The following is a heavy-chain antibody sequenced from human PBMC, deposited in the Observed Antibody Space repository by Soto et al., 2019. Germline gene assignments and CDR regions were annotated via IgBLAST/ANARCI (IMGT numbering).Heavy chain of an antibody. CDR2: INPNSGDT. CDR3: ANLPPAPDCFDS. Sequence: ASVKVSCTASGYTFTSYCIHWVRHAPGQGLEWMGRINPNSGDTNYARKFQDRVTMTRDTSTNTAYMDLSSLRSDDTAIYYCANLPPAPDCFDSWGQGTLVTVSS. V-gene: IGHV1-2*06. J-gene: IGHJ5*01. CDR1: GYTFTSYC.